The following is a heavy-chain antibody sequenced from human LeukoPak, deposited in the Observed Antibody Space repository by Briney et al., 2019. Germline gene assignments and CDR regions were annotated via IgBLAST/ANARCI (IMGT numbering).Heavy chain of an antibody. Sequence: SETLSLTCTVSGRSISSYYWSWIRQPAGKGLEWIGRIYSSGSTNYNPSLKSRVTMSVDTSKNQLSLTLTSVTAADTAVYCCARGYSYLLYWGQGTLVTVSS. D-gene: IGHD5-18*01. CDR2: IYSSGST. V-gene: IGHV4-4*07. CDR3: ARGYSYLLY. J-gene: IGHJ4*02. CDR1: GRSISSYY.